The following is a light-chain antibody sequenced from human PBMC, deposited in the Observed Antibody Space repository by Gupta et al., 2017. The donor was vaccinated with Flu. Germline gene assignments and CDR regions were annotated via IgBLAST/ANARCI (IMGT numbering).Light chain of an antibody. Sequence: QSAVTPPASVSASPGQSITISCTGTSSDVGNYNLVSWYQQHTGKAPKLMIYEVTKRPSGVSARFSASKSGSTTALTILARQAADEAHYYCCSYEPGSIWVFGGGTKLTVL. CDR2: EVT. CDR3: CSYEPGSIWV. V-gene: IGLV2-23*02. CDR1: SSDVGNYNL. J-gene: IGLJ3*02.